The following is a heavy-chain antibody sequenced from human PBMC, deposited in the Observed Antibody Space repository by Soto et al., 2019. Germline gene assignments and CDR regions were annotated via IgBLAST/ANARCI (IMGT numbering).Heavy chain of an antibody. CDR2: IDTDGSMT. V-gene: IGHV3-74*01. CDR1: GFTFSSHW. D-gene: IGHD5-18*01. Sequence: GGSLRLSCAASGFTFSSHWMHWVRQAPGKGLVWVSRIDTDGSMTNYADSVKGRFTMSRDNAKNTAFLQMNSLRAEDTAVYYCVMGYGGREGWGQGTLVRVSA. CDR3: VMGYGGREG. J-gene: IGHJ4*02.